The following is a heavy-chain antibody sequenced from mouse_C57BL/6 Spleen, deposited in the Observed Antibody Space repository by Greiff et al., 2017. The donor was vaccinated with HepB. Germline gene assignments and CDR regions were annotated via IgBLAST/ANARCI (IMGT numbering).Heavy chain of an antibody. J-gene: IGHJ2*01. CDR2: IDPENGDT. D-gene: IGHD2-4*01. CDR3: TRYDYDDY. Sequence: VQLKESGAELVRPGASVKLSCTASGFNIKDDYMHWVKQRPEQGLEWIGWIDPENGDTEYASKFQGKATITADTSSNTAYLQLSSLTSEDTAVYYCTRYDYDDYWGQGTTLTVSS. CDR1: GFNIKDDY. V-gene: IGHV14-4*01.